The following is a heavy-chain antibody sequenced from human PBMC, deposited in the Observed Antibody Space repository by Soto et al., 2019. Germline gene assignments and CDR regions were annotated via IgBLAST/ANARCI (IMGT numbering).Heavy chain of an antibody. CDR1: GGSVSSGSYY. CDR3: ARERLELELRGYYYGMDV. J-gene: IGHJ6*02. V-gene: IGHV4-61*01. D-gene: IGHD1-7*01. Sequence: SETLSLTCTVSGGSVSSGSYYWSWIRQPPGKGLEWIGYIYYSGSTNYNPSLKSRVTISVDTSKNQFSLKLSSVTAADTAVYYCARERLELELRGYYYGMDVWGQGTTVTVSS. CDR2: IYYSGST.